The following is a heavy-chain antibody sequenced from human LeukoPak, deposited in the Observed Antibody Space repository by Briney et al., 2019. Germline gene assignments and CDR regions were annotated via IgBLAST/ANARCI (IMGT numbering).Heavy chain of an antibody. Sequence: SETLSLTCTVAGGSISSYYWRSIRQPPGKGLEWIVSIYYSGSTNYNPSINSRVTISVDTSNNQFSLKLSCVTAAETAVYYCARSGWLTDLDAFDIWGQGTMVTVSS. D-gene: IGHD3-10*01. CDR3: ARSGWLTDLDAFDI. CDR1: GGSISSYY. V-gene: IGHV4-59*01. J-gene: IGHJ3*02. CDR2: IYYSGST.